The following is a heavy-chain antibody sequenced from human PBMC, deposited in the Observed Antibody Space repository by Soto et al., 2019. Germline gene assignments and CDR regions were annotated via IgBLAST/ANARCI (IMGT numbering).Heavy chain of an antibody. CDR2: TYYSGST. D-gene: IGHD1-26*01. V-gene: IGHV4-31*03. CDR1: GGSISSGGYY. J-gene: IGHJ4*02. Sequence: LSLTCTVSGGSISSGGYYWSWIRQHPGKGLEWIGYTYYSGSTYYNPSLKSRVTISVDTSKNQFSLKLSSVTAADTAVYYCARGLVGASDYWGQGTLVTVSS. CDR3: ARGLVGASDY.